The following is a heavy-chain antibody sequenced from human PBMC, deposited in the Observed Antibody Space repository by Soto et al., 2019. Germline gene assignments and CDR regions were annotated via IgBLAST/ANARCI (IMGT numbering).Heavy chain of an antibody. CDR3: ARIITAAGGRRYFDL. J-gene: IGHJ2*01. V-gene: IGHV3-11*05. D-gene: IGHD6-13*01. CDR2: INSSSSYT. Sequence: QVQLVESGGGLVKPGGSLRLSCAASGFTFSDYYMSWIRQAPGKGLEWVSYINSSSSYTNYADSVKGRFTISRDNAKNSLYLQRNSQRAEDTAVYDCARIITAAGGRRYFDLWGRGTLVTVSS. CDR1: GFTFSDYY.